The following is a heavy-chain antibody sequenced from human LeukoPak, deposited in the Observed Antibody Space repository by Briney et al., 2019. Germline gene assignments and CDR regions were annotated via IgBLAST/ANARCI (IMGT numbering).Heavy chain of an antibody. D-gene: IGHD6-13*01. CDR2: ISAYNGNT. CDR1: GYTFTSYG. V-gene: IGHV1-18*01. Sequence: ASVKVSCKASGYTFTSYGICWVRQAPGQGLEWMGWISAYNGNTNYAQKLQGRVTMTTDTSTSTAYMEPRSLRSDDTAVYYCARDRGSSSEGAFDIWGQGTMVTVSS. J-gene: IGHJ3*02. CDR3: ARDRGSSSEGAFDI.